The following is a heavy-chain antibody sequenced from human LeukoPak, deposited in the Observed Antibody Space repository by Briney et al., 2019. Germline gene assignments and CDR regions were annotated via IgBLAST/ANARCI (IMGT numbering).Heavy chain of an antibody. D-gene: IGHD3-10*01. CDR3: ARGSITMVWGVRNNDY. J-gene: IGHJ4*02. V-gene: IGHV1-69*04. CDR2: IIPILGIA. CDR1: GGTFSSYA. Sequence: GSSVKVSCKASGGTFSSYAISWVRQAPGQGLEWMGRIIPILGIANYAQKFQGRVTITADKSTSTAYMELSSLRSEDTAVYYCARGSITMVWGVRNNDYWGQGTLVTVSS.